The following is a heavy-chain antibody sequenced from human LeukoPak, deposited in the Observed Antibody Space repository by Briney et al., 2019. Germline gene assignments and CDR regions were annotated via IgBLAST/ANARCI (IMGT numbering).Heavy chain of an antibody. CDR2: ISGSGGST. J-gene: IGHJ4*02. CDR3: AKASGSGSYKFDF. V-gene: IGHV3-23*01. CDR1: GFTFSSYA. D-gene: IGHD3-10*01. Sequence: GGSLRLSCAASGFTFSSYAMSWVRQAPGKGLEWVSAISGSGGSTYYADSVKGWFTISRDNSKNTLYLQMNSLRAEDTALYYCAKASGSGSYKFDFWGQGTLVTVSS.